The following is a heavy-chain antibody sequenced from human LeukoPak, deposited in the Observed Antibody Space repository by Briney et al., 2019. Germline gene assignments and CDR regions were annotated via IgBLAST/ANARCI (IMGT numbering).Heavy chain of an antibody. CDR1: GGTFSSYA. CDR2: IIPILGIA. V-gene: IGHV1-69*04. D-gene: IGHD6-19*01. J-gene: IGHJ6*02. Sequence: SVKVSCKASGGTFSSYAISWARQAPGQGLEWMGRIIPILGIANYAQKFQGRVTITADKSTSTAYMELSSLRSEDTAVYYCARGAGDYYYYGMDVWGQGTTVTVSS. CDR3: ARGAGDYYYYGMDV.